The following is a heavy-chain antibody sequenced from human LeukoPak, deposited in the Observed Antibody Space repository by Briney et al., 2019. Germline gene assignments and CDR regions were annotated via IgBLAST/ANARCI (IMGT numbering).Heavy chain of an antibody. V-gene: IGHV3-48*04. CDR2: ISSSPSTI. J-gene: IGHJ4*02. Sequence: GGSLRLSCAASGFTFSSYSMNWVRQAPGKGLEWVSFISSSPSTIYYADSVKGRFTISRDNAKNSLYLQMNSLRAEDTAVYYCARGVSGTTGFDYWGQGTLVTVSS. CDR1: GFTFSSYS. D-gene: IGHD1-26*01. CDR3: ARGVSGTTGFDY.